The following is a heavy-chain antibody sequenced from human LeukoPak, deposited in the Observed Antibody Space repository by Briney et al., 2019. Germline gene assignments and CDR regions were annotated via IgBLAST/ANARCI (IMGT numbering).Heavy chain of an antibody. CDR2: IRYDGSNK. J-gene: IGHJ6*03. V-gene: IGHV3-30*02. D-gene: IGHD1-26*01. CDR1: GFTFSSYG. CDR3: ANSEWELLPNYYYYYMDV. Sequence: TGGSLRLSCAASGFTFSSYGMHWVRQAPGKGLEWVAFIRYDGSNKYYADSVKGRFTISRDNSKNTLYLQMNSLRAEDTAVYYCANSEWELLPNYYYYYMDVWGKGTTVTVSS.